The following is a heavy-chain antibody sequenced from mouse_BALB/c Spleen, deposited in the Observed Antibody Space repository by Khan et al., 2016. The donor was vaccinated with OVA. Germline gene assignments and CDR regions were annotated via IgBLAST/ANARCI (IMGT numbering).Heavy chain of an antibody. CDR3: AREEALYYFDF. Sequence: QVHVKQSGTELVRPGASVKLSCKTSGYNFTSYWIHWVKQRSGQGLEWIARIYPGTDNTYYSEKFKDKATLTADKSSSTAYMQLSSLKSEDSAVYFCAREEALYYFDFWGQGTTLTVSS. CDR2: IYPGTDNT. CDR1: GYNFTSYW. J-gene: IGHJ2*01. V-gene: IGHV1-76*01. D-gene: IGHD3-2*02.